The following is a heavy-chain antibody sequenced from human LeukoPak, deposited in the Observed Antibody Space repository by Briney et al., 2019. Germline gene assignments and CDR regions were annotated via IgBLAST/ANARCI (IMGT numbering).Heavy chain of an antibody. CDR3: ARTYCGGDCYYSYFDY. CDR1: GYSFTTYW. D-gene: IGHD2-21*02. V-gene: IGHV5-51*01. CDR2: IYPGDSDT. Sequence: KPGESLKISCKGSGYSFTTYWIGWVRQMPGKGLEWMGIIYPGDSDTRYSPSFQGQATISADKSISTAYLQWSSLKASDTAMYYCARTYCGGDCYYSYFDYWGQGTLVTVSS. J-gene: IGHJ4*02.